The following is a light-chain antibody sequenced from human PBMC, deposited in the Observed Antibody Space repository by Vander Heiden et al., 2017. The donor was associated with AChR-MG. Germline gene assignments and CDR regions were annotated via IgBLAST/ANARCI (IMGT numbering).Light chain of an antibody. V-gene: IGLV1-44*01. CDR1: SSNIGSNT. Sequence: QSVLTQPPSASGTPGQRVTIPCSGSSSNIGSNTVNWYQRLPGTAPELLIFRGDQRPSGVPDRFSGSKSDTSASLAISGLQSEDEADYYCAAWDDSLLGLVFGGGTKLTVL. CDR2: RGD. J-gene: IGLJ3*02. CDR3: AAWDDSLLGLV.